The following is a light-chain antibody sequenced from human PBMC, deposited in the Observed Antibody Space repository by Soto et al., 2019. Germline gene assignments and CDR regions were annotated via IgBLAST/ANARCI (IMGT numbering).Light chain of an antibody. CDR2: GAS. V-gene: IGKV3-20*01. J-gene: IGKJ1*01. CDR1: QSVSSTF. Sequence: EIVLTQSPGSLSLSPGERATLSCRASQSVSSTFFAWYQQRPGQAPRLLMYGASSRATGIPEWFSGSGSGTDLTLTISRLEPEDFGVYYCQQFESSVTFGQGTKVEIK. CDR3: QQFESSVT.